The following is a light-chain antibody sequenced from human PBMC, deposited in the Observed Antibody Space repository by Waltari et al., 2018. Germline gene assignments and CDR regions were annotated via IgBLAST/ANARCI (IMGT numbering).Light chain of an antibody. Sequence: QSALTQPASVSGSPGQSITISCTGTSSDVGDYNLVSWYQQHAGQVPNLIIYEVNKRPSGFSPRFSGSKSGTTASLTSSGLQAEDEADYYCSSYTSSSTLNWVFGGGTKLTVL. CDR3: SSYTSSSTLNWV. CDR2: EVN. J-gene: IGLJ3*02. CDR1: SSDVGDYNL. V-gene: IGLV2-14*02.